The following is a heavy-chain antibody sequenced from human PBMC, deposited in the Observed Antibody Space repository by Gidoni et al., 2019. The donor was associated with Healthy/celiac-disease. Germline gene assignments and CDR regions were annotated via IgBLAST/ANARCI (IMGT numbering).Heavy chain of an antibody. D-gene: IGHD2-21*02. V-gene: IGHV3-49*03. CDR1: GFTFGDYA. CDR3: TRIWHIVVVTDPVFDY. Sequence: EVQMVESGGGLVQPGRYLRLSCTASGFTFGDYAMSVFRQAPGKGLEWVGFIRSKAYVGTTEYAASVKGRFTISSDDSKSIAYLQMNSLKTEDTAVYYCTRIWHIVVVTDPVFDYWGQGTLVTVSS. CDR2: IRSKAYVGTT. J-gene: IGHJ4*02.